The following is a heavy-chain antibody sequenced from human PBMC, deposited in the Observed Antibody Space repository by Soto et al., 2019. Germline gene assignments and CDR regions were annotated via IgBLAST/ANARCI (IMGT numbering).Heavy chain of an antibody. V-gene: IGHV3-43*01. CDR3: AKDMGYIAAAGNFDY. D-gene: IGHD6-13*01. CDR1: GFTFDDYT. J-gene: IGHJ4*02. CDR2: ISWDGGST. Sequence: EVQLVESGGVVVQPGGSLRLSCAASGFTFDDYTMHWVRQAPGKGLEWVSLISWDGGSTYYADSVKGRFTISRDNSKNSLYLQMNSLRTEDTALYYCAKDMGYIAAAGNFDYWGQGTLVTVSS.